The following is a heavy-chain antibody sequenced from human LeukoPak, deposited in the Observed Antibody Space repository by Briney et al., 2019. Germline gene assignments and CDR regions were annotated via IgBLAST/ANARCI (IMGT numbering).Heavy chain of an antibody. CDR1: GFTFSSYA. V-gene: IGHV3-23*01. CDR3: AKDWPRYCSGGSCSGY. D-gene: IGHD2-15*01. CDR2: ISGSGGST. Sequence: GGSLRLSCAASGFTFSSYAMSWVRQAPGKGLEWVSAISGSGGSTYYTDSVKGRFTISRDNSKNTLYLQMNSLRAEDTAVYYCAKDWPRYCSGGSCSGYWGQGTLVTVSS. J-gene: IGHJ4*02.